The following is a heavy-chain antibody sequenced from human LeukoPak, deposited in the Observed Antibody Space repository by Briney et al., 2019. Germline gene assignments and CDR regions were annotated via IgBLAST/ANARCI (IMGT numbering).Heavy chain of an antibody. J-gene: IGHJ4*02. V-gene: IGHV3-23*01. CDR2: ISGSGLST. Sequence: GGSLRLSCAASGFTFSNYAMTWVRQAPGKGLEWVSTISGSGLSTFYGDSVKGRFTISRDNARNTLYLQMNSLRAEDTAVYYCARDGFLGPVTAYLDYWGQGTPVTVSS. CDR1: GFTFSNYA. CDR3: ARDGFLGPVTAYLDY. D-gene: IGHD2-21*02.